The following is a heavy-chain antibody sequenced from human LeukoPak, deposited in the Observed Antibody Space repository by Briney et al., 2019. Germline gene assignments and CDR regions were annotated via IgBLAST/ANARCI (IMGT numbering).Heavy chain of an antibody. CDR1: GFTFSSYW. D-gene: IGHD4-17*01. CDR3: ARDLGSYGDYFDY. Sequence: GGSLRLSCAASGFTFSSYWMSWVRQAPGKGLEWVANIKQDGSEKYYVDSVKGRFTISRDNAKNSLYLQMNSLRAEDTAAYYCARDLGSYGDYFDYWGQGTLVTVSS. J-gene: IGHJ4*02. CDR2: IKQDGSEK. V-gene: IGHV3-7*01.